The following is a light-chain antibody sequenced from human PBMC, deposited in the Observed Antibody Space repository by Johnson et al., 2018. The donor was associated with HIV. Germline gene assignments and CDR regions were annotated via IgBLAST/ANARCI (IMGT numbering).Light chain of an antibody. CDR1: SSNIGNNY. Sequence: QSVLTQPPSVSAAPGQKVTISCSGSSSNIGNNYVSWYQQLPGTAPKLLIYENNKRPSGIPDRFSGSKSGTSATLGITGLQTGDEADYYCGTWDSSLSVYVFGTGTKAPVL. CDR2: ENN. CDR3: GTWDSSLSVYV. V-gene: IGLV1-51*02. J-gene: IGLJ1*01.